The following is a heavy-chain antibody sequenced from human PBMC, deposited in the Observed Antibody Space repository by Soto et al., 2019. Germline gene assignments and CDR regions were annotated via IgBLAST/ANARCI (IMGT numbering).Heavy chain of an antibody. CDR2: IYYSGST. V-gene: IGHV4-59*01. CDR3: ARAGTRGVFYFDY. CDR1: GGSISSYY. J-gene: IGHJ4*02. D-gene: IGHD6-13*01. Sequence: PSETLSLTCTVSGGSISSYYWSWIRQPPGKGLEWIGYIYYSGSTNYNPSLKSRVTISVDTSKNQFSLKLSSVTAADTAVYYCARAGTRGVFYFDYWGQGTLVTVSS.